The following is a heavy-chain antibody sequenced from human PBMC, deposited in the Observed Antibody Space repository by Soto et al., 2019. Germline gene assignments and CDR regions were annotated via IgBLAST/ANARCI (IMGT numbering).Heavy chain of an antibody. CDR3: ARRHAPRYSRGNNHFDL. CDR1: GGSFRNYY. J-gene: IGHJ4*02. Sequence: PSETLSLTCGVYGGSFRNYYWIWVRQPPGKGLEWIGEVNHSGEATYNPSLQSRVSISVDTSKNQFSLILISVTASDTALYYCARRHAPRYSRGNNHFDLWGQGTLVTVSS. CDR2: VNHSGEA. D-gene: IGHD6-19*01. V-gene: IGHV4-34*01.